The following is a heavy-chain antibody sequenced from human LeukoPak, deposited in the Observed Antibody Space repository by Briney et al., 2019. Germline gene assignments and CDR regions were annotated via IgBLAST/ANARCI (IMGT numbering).Heavy chain of an antibody. CDR3: ARERSDYYYYYGMGV. D-gene: IGHD1-26*01. CDR2: IASDGSST. CDR1: GFTFSSYW. J-gene: IGHJ6*02. V-gene: IGHV3-74*01. Sequence: GGSLRLSCAASGFTFSSYWMNWVRQAPGKGLVWVSRIASDGSSTTYADSVKGRFSISRDNAKNTLYLQMNSLRVEDTAVYYCARERSDYYYYYGMGVWGQGTTVTVSS.